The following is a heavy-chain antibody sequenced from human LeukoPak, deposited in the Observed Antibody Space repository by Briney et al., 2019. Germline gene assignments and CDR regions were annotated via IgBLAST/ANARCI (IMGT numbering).Heavy chain of an antibody. J-gene: IGHJ6*02. D-gene: IGHD2-2*01. V-gene: IGHV4-59*12. CDR1: GDSMSSYY. Sequence: SETLSLTCSVSGDSMSSYYWSWIRQPPGKGLEWIGYIYYSGATSYNPSLKSRVTISVDTSKNRFSLKLSSVTAADTAVYYCGYCSSTSCPYYYYGMDVWGQGTTVTVSS. CDR2: IYYSGAT. CDR3: GYCSSTSCPYYYYGMDV.